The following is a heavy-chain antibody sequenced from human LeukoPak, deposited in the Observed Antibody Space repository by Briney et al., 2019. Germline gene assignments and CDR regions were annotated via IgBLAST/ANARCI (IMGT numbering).Heavy chain of an antibody. CDR3: ASHHDFRAHYYYYGMDV. D-gene: IGHD3-3*01. CDR1: GYTFTSYY. Sequence: ASVKVSCKASGYTFTSYYMHWVRQAPGQGLAWMGIINPSGGSTSYAQKFQGRVTMTRDTSTSTVYMELSSLRSEDTAVYYCASHHDFRAHYYYYGMDVWGQGTTVTVSS. CDR2: INPSGGST. J-gene: IGHJ6*02. V-gene: IGHV1-46*01.